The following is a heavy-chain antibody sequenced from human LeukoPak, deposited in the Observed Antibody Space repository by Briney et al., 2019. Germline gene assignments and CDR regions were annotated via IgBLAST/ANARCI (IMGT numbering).Heavy chain of an antibody. D-gene: IGHD4-17*01. Sequence: SETLSLTCAVYGGSFSGYYWSWIRQPPGKGLEWIGEINHSGSTNYNPALKSRVTISVDTSKNQFSLKLSSVTAADTAVYYCARVSMTVIGPPFFDYWGQGTLVTVSS. CDR1: GGSFSGYY. V-gene: IGHV4-34*01. CDR3: ARVSMTVIGPPFFDY. J-gene: IGHJ4*02. CDR2: INHSGST.